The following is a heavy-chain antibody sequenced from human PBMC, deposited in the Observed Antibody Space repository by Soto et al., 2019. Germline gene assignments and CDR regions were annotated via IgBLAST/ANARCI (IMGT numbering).Heavy chain of an antibody. CDR1: GYSISIGYY. V-gene: IGHV4-38-2*01. CDR2: VYHSGST. J-gene: IGHJ4*02. CDR3: ARVRSYPFRYFDY. Sequence: PAETLSVTCAFSGYSISIGYYGRCIRQPPGKGLEWIGSVYHSGSTYYNPSLKSRVTISVDTSKNQFSLKLSSVTAADTAVYYCARVRSYPFRYFDYWGQGTMVTVSS.